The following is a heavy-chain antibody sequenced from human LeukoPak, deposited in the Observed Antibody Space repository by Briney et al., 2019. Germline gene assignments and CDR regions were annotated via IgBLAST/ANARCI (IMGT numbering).Heavy chain of an antibody. CDR1: GGSISSYY. D-gene: IGHD2-2*01. CDR2: IYYSGST. Sequence: PSETLSLTCTVSGGSISSYYWSWIRQPPGKGLEWTGYIYYSGSTNYNPSLKSRVTISVDTSKNQFSLKLSSVTAADTAVYYCARARSGDIVVVPAAIGWFDPWGQGTLVTVSS. V-gene: IGHV4-59*01. CDR3: ARARSGDIVVVPAAIGWFDP. J-gene: IGHJ5*02.